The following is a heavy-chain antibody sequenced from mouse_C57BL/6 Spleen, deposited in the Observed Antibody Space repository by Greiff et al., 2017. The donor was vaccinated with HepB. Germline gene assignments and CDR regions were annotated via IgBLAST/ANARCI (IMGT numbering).Heavy chain of an antibody. V-gene: IGHV5-17*01. Sequence: EVQLVESGGGLVQPGGSLKLPCAASGFTLSDYGMHWVRPAPETGLQWVAYISSGSSTIYYADTVKGRFTLSRDNAKNTLFLQMTSLRSEDTAMYYCARGAYFDVWGTGTTVTVSS. CDR1: GFTLSDYG. CDR2: ISSGSSTI. J-gene: IGHJ1*03. CDR3: ARGAYFDV.